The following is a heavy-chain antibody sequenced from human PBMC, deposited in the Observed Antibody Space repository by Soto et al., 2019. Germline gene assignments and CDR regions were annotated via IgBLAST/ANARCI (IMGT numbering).Heavy chain of an antibody. CDR1: GYTFTGYY. J-gene: IGHJ4*02. Sequence: ASVKVSCKASGYTFTGYYMHWVRRAPGQGLEWMGWINPNSGGTNYAQKFQGWVTMTRDTSISTAYMELSRLRSDDTAVYYCARDSCSGGSCYVYYFDYWGQGTLVTVSS. CDR3: ARDSCSGGSCYVYYFDY. CDR2: INPNSGGT. V-gene: IGHV1-2*04. D-gene: IGHD2-15*01.